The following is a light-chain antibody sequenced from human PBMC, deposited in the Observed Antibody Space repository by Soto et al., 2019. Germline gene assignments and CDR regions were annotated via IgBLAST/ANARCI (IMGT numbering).Light chain of an antibody. V-gene: IGLV4-60*02. CDR1: SGHNNYI. CDR2: IEGSGSF. CDR3: ETWDSNAWV. J-gene: IGLJ3*02. Sequence: QSVLTQSSSASASLGSSVKLTCTLSSGHNNYIIAWHQQQPGKAPRYLMKIEGSGSFNKGSGVPDRFSGYRSGTDRYLTISNVQFDDEADYYCETWDSNAWVFGGGTKVTVL.